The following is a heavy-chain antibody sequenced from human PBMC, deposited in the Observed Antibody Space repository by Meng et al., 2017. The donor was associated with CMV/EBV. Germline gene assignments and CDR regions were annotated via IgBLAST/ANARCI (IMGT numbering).Heavy chain of an antibody. CDR1: GDSVTSGRYF. V-gene: IGHV4-61*01. Sequence: SETLSLTCSVSGDSVTSGRYFWCWLRQPPGKGLEWIGYVYYTGKTNYNSSLKSRVTISLDTSQKQFSLKLKSVTAADTAVYYCARGNYQYYAMDVWGQGTTVTVSS. J-gene: IGHJ6*02. CDR2: VYYTGKT. CDR3: ARGNYQYYAMDV.